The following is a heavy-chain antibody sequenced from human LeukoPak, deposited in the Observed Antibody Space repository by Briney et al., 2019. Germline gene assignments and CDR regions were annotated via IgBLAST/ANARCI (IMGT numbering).Heavy chain of an antibody. V-gene: IGHV4-34*01. CDR1: GGSFSGYS. D-gene: IGHD4-23*01. CDR2: INHSGST. CDR3: ARLTTTVVTRTYYYYYMDV. Sequence: PSETLSLTCAVYGGSFSGYSWTWIRQPPGEGLEWIGEINHSGSTNYNPSLKSRVTISVDTSKNQFSLKLSSVTAADTAVYYCARLTTTVVTRTYYYYYMDVWGKGTTVTVSS. J-gene: IGHJ6*03.